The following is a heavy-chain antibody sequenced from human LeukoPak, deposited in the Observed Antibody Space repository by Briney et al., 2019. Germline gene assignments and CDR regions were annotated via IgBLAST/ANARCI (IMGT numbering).Heavy chain of an antibody. V-gene: IGHV1-2*02. Sequence: ASVKVSCKASGYTFTGYYMHWVRQAPGQGLEWMGWINPNSGGTNYARKFQGRVTMTRDTSISTAYMELSRLRSDDTAVYYCARVRRIFYAFDIWGQGTMVTVSS. CDR1: GYTFTGYY. J-gene: IGHJ3*02. CDR2: INPNSGGT. CDR3: ARVRRIFYAFDI. D-gene: IGHD2/OR15-2a*01.